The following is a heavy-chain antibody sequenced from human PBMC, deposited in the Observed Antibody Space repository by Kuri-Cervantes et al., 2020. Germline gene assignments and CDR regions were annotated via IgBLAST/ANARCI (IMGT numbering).Heavy chain of an antibody. CDR2: IYYSGST. V-gene: IGHV4-59*08. J-gene: IGHJ4*02. CDR3: ARRGYYYDSSGYRAYYFDY. CDR1: GGSISSYY. D-gene: IGHD3-22*01. Sequence: GSLRLSCTVSGGSISSYYWSWIRQPAGKGLEWIGYIYYSGSTNYNPSLRSRVTISVDTSKNQFSLKLSSVTAADTAVYYCARRGYYYDSSGYRAYYFDYWGQGTLVTVSS.